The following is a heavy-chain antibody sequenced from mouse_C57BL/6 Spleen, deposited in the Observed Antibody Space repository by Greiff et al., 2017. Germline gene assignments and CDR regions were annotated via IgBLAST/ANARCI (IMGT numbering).Heavy chain of an antibody. CDR1: GYAFTNYL. Sequence: VQLQQSGAELVRPGTSVKVSCKASGYAFTNYLIEWVKQRPGQGLEWIGVINPGRGGTNYNEKFKGKATLTADKSSSTAYMQLSSLTSEDSAVYFCARGEMLGYFDVWGTGTTVTVSS. CDR3: ARGEMLGYFDV. J-gene: IGHJ1*03. V-gene: IGHV1-54*01. CDR2: INPGRGGT.